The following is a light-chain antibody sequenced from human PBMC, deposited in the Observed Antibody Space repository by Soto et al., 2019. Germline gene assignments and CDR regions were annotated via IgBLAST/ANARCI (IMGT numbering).Light chain of an antibody. CDR3: QSYDSSLSGFYV. Sequence: SVLRHPPSVSGAPGQRVTISCTGSSSNIGAGYDVHWYQQLPGTAPKLLIYGNSNRPSGVPDRFSGSKSGTSASLAITGLQAEDEADYYCQSYDSSLSGFYVFGTGTKVTVL. V-gene: IGLV1-40*01. J-gene: IGLJ1*01. CDR2: GNS. CDR1: SSNIGAGYD.